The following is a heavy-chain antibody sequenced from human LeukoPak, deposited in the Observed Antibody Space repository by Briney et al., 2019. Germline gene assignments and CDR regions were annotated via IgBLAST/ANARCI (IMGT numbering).Heavy chain of an antibody. V-gene: IGHV3-15*01. CDR3: TWVGARYYFDY. CDR2: IKSKTNGGTT. Sequence: GGSLRLSCAASGFTFKHAWMSWVRQAPGKGLEWVGRIKSKTNGGTTDYAAPVKGRFTISRDDSKNTLYLQMNSLKTEDTVVYYCTWVGARYYFDYWGQGTLVTVSS. CDR1: GFTFKHAW. D-gene: IGHD1-26*01. J-gene: IGHJ4*02.